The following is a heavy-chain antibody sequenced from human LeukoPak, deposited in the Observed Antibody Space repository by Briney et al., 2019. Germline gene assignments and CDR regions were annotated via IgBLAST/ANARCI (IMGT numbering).Heavy chain of an antibody. CDR2: ISASGGST. CDR3: ARGTGSWYVATYYFDY. CDR1: GFTFSRSD. Sequence: GGSLRLSCEASGFTFSRSDMIWVRQAPGKGLEWVSIISASGGSTFYADSVKGRFTISRDNSKNTLYLQMNSLRAEDTAVYYCARGTGSWYVATYYFDYWGQGTLVTVSS. D-gene: IGHD6-13*01. J-gene: IGHJ4*02. V-gene: IGHV3-23*01.